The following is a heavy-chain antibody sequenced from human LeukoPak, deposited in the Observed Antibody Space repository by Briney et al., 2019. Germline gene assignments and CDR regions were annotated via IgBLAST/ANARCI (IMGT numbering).Heavy chain of an antibody. D-gene: IGHD3-10*01. J-gene: IGHJ5*02. Sequence: SQTLSLTCTVSGGSISSGDYYWSWIRQPPGKGLEWIGFIYYSGSTNYNPSLKSRLTISVDTSKNQVSLKLTSVSAADTAVYYCARGTMIRGAPFDPWGQGALVTVSS. CDR2: IYYSGST. CDR1: GGSISSGDYY. CDR3: ARGTMIRGAPFDP. V-gene: IGHV4-61*08.